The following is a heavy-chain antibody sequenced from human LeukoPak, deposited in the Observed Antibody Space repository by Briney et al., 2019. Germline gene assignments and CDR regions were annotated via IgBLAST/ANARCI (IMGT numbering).Heavy chain of an antibody. D-gene: IGHD6-19*01. V-gene: IGHV3-30*04. CDR1: GFTFSSYA. Sequence: GRSLRLSCAASGFTFSSYAMHWVRQAPGKGLEWVAVISYDGSNKYYADSVKGRFTISRDNSKNTLYLQMNSLRAEDTAVYYCARGEAVAELIFDYWGQGTLVTASS. CDR2: ISYDGSNK. CDR3: ARGEAVAELIFDY. J-gene: IGHJ4*02.